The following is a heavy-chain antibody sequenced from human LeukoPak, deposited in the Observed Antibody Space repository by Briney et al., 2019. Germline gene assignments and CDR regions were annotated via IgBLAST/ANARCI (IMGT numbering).Heavy chain of an antibody. Sequence: GGSLRLSCVASGFTFSSYWMSWVRQAPGKGLEWVANIKQDGSTKYYMDSVKGRFTISRDTAKNSLYLQMNSLRAEDTAVYYCAKDPYRASSGLVDYWGQGTLVTVSS. CDR3: AKDPYRASSGLVDY. CDR2: IKQDGSTK. J-gene: IGHJ4*02. D-gene: IGHD5-12*01. CDR1: GFTFSSYW. V-gene: IGHV3-7*04.